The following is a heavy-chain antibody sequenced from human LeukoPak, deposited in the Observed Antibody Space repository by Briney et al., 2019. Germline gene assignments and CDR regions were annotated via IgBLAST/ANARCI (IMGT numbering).Heavy chain of an antibody. D-gene: IGHD3-22*01. Sequence: TSETLSLTCTVSGGSISSSSYYWGWIRQPPGKGLEWIGSIYYSGSTIYTPSLKSRLAISRDTSSDQFSLRLTSVTAADTAVYYCARAPIVVVSTPSFDTWGQGILVTVSS. V-gene: IGHV4-39*07. CDR3: ARAPIVVVSTPSFDT. CDR2: IYYSGST. CDR1: GGSISSSSYY. J-gene: IGHJ4*02.